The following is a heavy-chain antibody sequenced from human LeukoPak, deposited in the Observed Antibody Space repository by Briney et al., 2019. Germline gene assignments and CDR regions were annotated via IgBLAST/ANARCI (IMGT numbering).Heavy chain of an antibody. CDR3: AGSRSVDL. V-gene: IGHV3-64D*09. Sequence: PGGSLTLSCSASGFTFSSYHMHWVRQAPGKGLEYVSSISSNGGRTEYADLVKGRFTISRDNSKNMVYLQRSSLRTEDTAVYYCAGSRSVDLWGQGTLVTVSS. CDR1: GFTFSSYH. CDR2: ISSNGGRT. J-gene: IGHJ5*02. D-gene: IGHD6-13*01.